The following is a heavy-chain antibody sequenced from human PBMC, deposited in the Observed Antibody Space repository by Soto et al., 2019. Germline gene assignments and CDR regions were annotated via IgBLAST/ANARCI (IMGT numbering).Heavy chain of an antibody. CDR1: GGSISSYY. Sequence: PSETLSLTCTVSGGSISSYYWSWIRQPPGKGLEWIGYIYYSGSTNYNPSLKSRVTISVDTSKNQFSLKLSSVTAADTAVYYCAREDVWSSGYDYVWGSYRHGWFDPWGQGTLVTVSS. CDR2: IYYSGST. J-gene: IGHJ5*02. D-gene: IGHD3-16*02. V-gene: IGHV4-59*01. CDR3: AREDVWSSGYDYVWGSYRHGWFDP.